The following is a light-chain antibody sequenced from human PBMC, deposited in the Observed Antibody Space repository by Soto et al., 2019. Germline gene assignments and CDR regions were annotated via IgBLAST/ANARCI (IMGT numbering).Light chain of an antibody. V-gene: IGKV3-20*01. CDR2: GAS. J-gene: IGKJ1*01. Sequence: EIVLTQSPGTLSLSPGERATLSCRASQSVSSNYLAWYQQKPGQAPRLLIYGASSRATGIPDRFSGSGSGTEFILTINSLQSEDFAVYYCQQYSNWPPWTFGQGTK. CDR1: QSVSSNY. CDR3: QQYSNWPPWT.